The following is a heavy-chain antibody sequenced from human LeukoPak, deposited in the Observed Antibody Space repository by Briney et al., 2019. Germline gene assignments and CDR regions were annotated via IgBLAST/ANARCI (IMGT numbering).Heavy chain of an antibody. J-gene: IGHJ4*02. CDR3: ARVLQVGATSFDY. CDR2: ISSSGSTI. CDR1: GFTSSDYY. Sequence: PGGSLRLSCAASGFTSSDYYMSWIRQAPGKGLEWVSYISSSGSTIYYADSVKGRFTISRDNAKNSLYLQMNSLRAEDTAVYYCARVLQVGATSFDYWGQGTLVTVSS. D-gene: IGHD1-26*01. V-gene: IGHV3-11*01.